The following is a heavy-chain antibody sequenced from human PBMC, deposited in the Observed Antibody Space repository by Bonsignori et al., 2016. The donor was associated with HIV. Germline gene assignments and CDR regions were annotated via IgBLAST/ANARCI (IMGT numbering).Heavy chain of an antibody. Sequence: WIRQPPGKGLEWVAAISGSSGGTYYADSVKGRFTISRDNSKNILYLQMNSLRAEDTAMFYCALCGGSGSYPWSNWGQGTLVTVSS. V-gene: IGHV3-23*01. CDR2: ISGSSGGT. J-gene: IGHJ4*02. D-gene: IGHD3-10*01. CDR3: ALCGGSGSYPWSN.